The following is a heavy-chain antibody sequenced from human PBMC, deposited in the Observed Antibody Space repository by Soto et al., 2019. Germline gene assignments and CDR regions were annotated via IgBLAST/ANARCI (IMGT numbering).Heavy chain of an antibody. CDR3: ARDLKGYAMDV. J-gene: IGHJ6*02. Sequence: GGSLRLSCGASGFTFTDYEMNWVRQAPGKGLEWVSYIISSSRTIYYADSVKGRFTISRDNTRNSLYLQMNSLRVEDTAAYYCARDLKGYAMDVWGQGTTVXV. CDR1: GFTFTDYE. CDR2: IISSSRTI. V-gene: IGHV3-48*03. D-gene: IGHD2-2*01.